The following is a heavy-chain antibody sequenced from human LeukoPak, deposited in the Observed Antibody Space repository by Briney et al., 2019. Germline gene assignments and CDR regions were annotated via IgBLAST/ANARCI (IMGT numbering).Heavy chain of an antibody. CDR3: ARSDHYHDNSGYDV. Sequence: PGGSLRLSRAASGFTFSSYWMHWVRQAPGKGLVWVSRIDSFGSSKNYADSVRGRFTISRDNAKNTLYLQMSSLRADDTAVYYCARSDHYHDNSGYDVWGQGTLVTVSS. CDR2: IDSFGSSK. CDR1: GFTFSSYW. J-gene: IGHJ4*02. V-gene: IGHV3-74*01. D-gene: IGHD3-22*01.